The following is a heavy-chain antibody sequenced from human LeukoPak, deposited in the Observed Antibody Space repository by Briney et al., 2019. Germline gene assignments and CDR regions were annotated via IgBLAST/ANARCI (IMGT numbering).Heavy chain of an antibody. CDR1: GGTFSSYA. Sequence: ASVKVSCKASGGTFSSYAISWVRQAPGQGLEWMGWISAYSGNTNYAQKLQGRVTMTTDTSTSTAYMELRSLRSDDTAVYYCARAPRIPDYDYWGQGTLVTVSS. CDR2: ISAYSGNT. J-gene: IGHJ4*02. CDR3: ARAPRIPDYDY. V-gene: IGHV1-18*01.